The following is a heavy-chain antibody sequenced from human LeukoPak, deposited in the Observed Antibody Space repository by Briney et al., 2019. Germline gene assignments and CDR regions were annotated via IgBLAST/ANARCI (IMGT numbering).Heavy chain of an antibody. D-gene: IGHD7-27*01. CDR1: GFTVSSNY. Sequence: GGSLRLSCAASGFTVSSNYMSWVRQAPGKGLEWVSATNGDGASTYYADSVKGRFTISRDNSKNMLYLQTNSLTVEDTAVYYCAVYNWGFDWWGQGTLVTVSS. CDR2: TNGDGAST. CDR3: AVYNWGFDW. J-gene: IGHJ4*02. V-gene: IGHV3-23*01.